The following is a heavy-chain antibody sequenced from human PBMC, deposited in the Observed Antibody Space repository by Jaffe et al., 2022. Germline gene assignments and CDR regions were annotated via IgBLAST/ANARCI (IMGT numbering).Heavy chain of an antibody. CDR2: ISSSGSTI. CDR1: GFTFSSYE. Sequence: EVQLVESGGGLVQPGGSLRLSCAASGFTFSSYEMNWVRQAPGKGLEWVSYISSSGSTIYYADSVKGRFTISRDNAKNSLYLQMNSLRAEDTAVYYCARAGLPRLESWHGNYGSGSYYKREKNWFDPWGQGTLVTVSS. J-gene: IGHJ5*02. V-gene: IGHV3-48*03. D-gene: IGHD3-10*01. CDR3: ARAGLPRLESWHGNYGSGSYYKREKNWFDP.